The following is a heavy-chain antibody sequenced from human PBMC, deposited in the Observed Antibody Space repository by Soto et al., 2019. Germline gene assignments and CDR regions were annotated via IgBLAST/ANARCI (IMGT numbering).Heavy chain of an antibody. D-gene: IGHD6-19*01. J-gene: IGHJ5*01. CDR2: ITWNSGNV. Sequence: GGSLRLSCAASGFTFGEFAMHWVRQPPGKGLEWVSGITWNSGNVDYADSVKGRFSISRDNDRNSLILQMNSLTPEDTALYYCAKDRGSSGWFSFDSWGLGTMVTVSS. V-gene: IGHV3-9*01. CDR3: AKDRGSSGWFSFDS. CDR1: GFTFGEFA.